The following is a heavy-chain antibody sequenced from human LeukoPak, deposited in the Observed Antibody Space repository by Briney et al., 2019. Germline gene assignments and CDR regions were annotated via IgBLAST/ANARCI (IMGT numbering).Heavy chain of an antibody. Sequence: PSETLSLTCTVSGGSISSYYWSWIRQPAGKGLEWIGRIFPSGSANYSPSLKSRVTISVDTSKNQFSLILNSVTAADTAVYYCARQAPLDGDFDFWGQGTLVTVSS. CDR3: ARQAPLDGDFDF. CDR2: IFPSGSA. J-gene: IGHJ4*02. V-gene: IGHV4-4*07. CDR1: GGSISSYY. D-gene: IGHD3/OR15-3a*01.